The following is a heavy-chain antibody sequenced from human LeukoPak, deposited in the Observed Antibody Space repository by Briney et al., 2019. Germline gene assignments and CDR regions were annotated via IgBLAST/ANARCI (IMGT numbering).Heavy chain of an antibody. CDR2: INPNSGGT. CDR3: ARSPAPYCSSTSCHRDAFDI. Sequence: ASVKVSCKASGYTFTGYYMHWVRQAPGQGLEWMGWINPNSGGTNYAQKFQGRVTMTRDTSISTAYMELSRLRSDDTAVYYCARSPAPYCSSTSCHRDAFDIWGQGTMVTVSS. V-gene: IGHV1-2*02. J-gene: IGHJ3*02. D-gene: IGHD2-2*01. CDR1: GYTFTGYY.